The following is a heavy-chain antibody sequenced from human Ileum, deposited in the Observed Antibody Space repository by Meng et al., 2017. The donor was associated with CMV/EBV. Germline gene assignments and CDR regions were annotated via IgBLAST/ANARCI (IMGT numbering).Heavy chain of an antibody. CDR1: GFTTRNAW. V-gene: IGHV3-15*01. Sequence: EGQLVQSGGGLVKPGGSLRLSCAASGFTTRNAWMSWGRQAPGKRLEWLGRVKDRGTPDYAPPLKGRFSILRDDSKNTLFLQIDSLKTEDTAMYFCLYSGDEWYFGYWGQGTLVTVSS. CDR2: VKDRGTP. J-gene: IGHJ4*02. CDR3: LYSGDEWYFGY. D-gene: IGHD5-12*01.